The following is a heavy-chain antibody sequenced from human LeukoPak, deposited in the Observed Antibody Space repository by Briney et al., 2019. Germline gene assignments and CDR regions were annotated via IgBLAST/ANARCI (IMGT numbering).Heavy chain of an antibody. CDR1: GGSISSGDYY. Sequence: TLSLTCTVSGGSISSGDYYWSWIRQPPGKGLEWIGEINHSGSTNYNTSLKSRVTISVDTSKNQFSLRLSSVTAADTAVYYCATGGRPLTYWYFDLWGRGTLVTVSS. CDR2: INHSGST. D-gene: IGHD3-16*01. J-gene: IGHJ2*01. V-gene: IGHV4-39*07. CDR3: ATGGRPLTYWYFDL.